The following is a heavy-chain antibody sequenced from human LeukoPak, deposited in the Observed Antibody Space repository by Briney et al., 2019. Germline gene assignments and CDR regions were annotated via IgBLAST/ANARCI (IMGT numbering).Heavy chain of an antibody. CDR1: GFTFGDYA. Sequence: GGSLRLSCTNSGFTFGDYAMTWVRQAPRKGLEWVGFIASETYGGTAEYAASVKGRFIISRDDSKSIAYLQMNSLKTEDTAVNYCTRDQTPYYWGQGTLVTVSS. J-gene: IGHJ4*02. V-gene: IGHV3-49*04. CDR3: TRDQTPYY. CDR2: IASETYGGTA.